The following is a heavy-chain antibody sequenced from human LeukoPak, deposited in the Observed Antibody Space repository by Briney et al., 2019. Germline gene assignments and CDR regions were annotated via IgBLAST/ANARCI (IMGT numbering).Heavy chain of an antibody. CDR3: AREFYYCSGGSCYFGSAFIDAFGI. J-gene: IGHJ3*02. V-gene: IGHV3-30*03. Sequence: GGSLRLSCAASGFTFSIYGMHWVRQAPGKGLEWVAVMANDAKTTYYADSVKGRFTISRDNSKNTLYLQMNSLRADDTAVYYCAREFYYCSGGSCYFGSAFIDAFGIWGQGTMVTVSS. D-gene: IGHD2-15*01. CDR1: GFTFSIYG. CDR2: MANDAKTT.